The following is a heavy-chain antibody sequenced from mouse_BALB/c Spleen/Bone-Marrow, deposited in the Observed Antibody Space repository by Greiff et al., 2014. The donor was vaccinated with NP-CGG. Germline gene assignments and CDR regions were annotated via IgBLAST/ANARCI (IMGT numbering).Heavy chain of an antibody. CDR3: NARGDYDFDYFDY. D-gene: IGHD2-4*01. Sequence: VHVKQSGAELVRSGASVKLSCTASGFNIKDYYMHWVKQRPEQGLERIGWIDPENGDTEYAPKFQGKATMTADTSSNTAYLQLSSLTSEDTAVYYCNARGDYDFDYFDYWGQGTTLTVSS. V-gene: IGHV14-4*02. CDR1: GFNIKDYY. CDR2: IDPENGDT. J-gene: IGHJ2*01.